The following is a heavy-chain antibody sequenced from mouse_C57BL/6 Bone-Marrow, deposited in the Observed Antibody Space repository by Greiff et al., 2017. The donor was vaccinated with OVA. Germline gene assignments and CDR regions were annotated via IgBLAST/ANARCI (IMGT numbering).Heavy chain of an antibody. CDR3: AREGLPEGMDY. CDR1: GFTFSDFY. D-gene: IGHD2-10*01. Sequence: EVQLVESGGGLVQSGRSLRLSCATSGFTFSDFYMEWVRQAPGKGLEWIAASRHKANDYTTAYSVSVKGRFIVSRDTSQSILQLQMNAVSAADTAIYYCAREGLPEGMDYWGQGTSVTVSS. CDR2: SRHKANDYTT. V-gene: IGHV7-1*01. J-gene: IGHJ4*01.